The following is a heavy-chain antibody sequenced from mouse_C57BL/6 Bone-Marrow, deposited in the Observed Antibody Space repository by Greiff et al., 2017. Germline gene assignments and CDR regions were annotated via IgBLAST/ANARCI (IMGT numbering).Heavy chain of an antibody. CDR1: GYAFSSSW. Sequence: QVQLQQSGPELVKPGASVKISCKASGYAFSSSWMNWVKQRPGKGLEWIGRIYPGDGDTNYNGKFKGKATLTADKSSSTAYMQLSGLTSEDSAVYFCARNGFAYWGQGTLVTVSA. J-gene: IGHJ3*01. V-gene: IGHV1-82*01. CDR3: ARNGFAY. CDR2: IYPGDGDT.